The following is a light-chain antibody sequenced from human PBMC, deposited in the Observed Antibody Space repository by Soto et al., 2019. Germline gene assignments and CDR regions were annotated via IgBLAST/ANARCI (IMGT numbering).Light chain of an antibody. CDR3: QQYHTWPIT. J-gene: IGKJ4*01. V-gene: IGKV3D-15*01. CDR2: GAS. CDR1: QSVRGN. Sequence: EIVMTQSPATLSVSPGERATLSCRASQSVRGNLAWYQQKPGQSPRLLIYGASRRATGIPARFSGSGSGTEFTLTISSLQSEDCAIYYCQQYHTWPITFGGGTKVDIK.